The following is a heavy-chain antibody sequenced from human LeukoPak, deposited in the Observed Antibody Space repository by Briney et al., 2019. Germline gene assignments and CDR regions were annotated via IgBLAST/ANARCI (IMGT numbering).Heavy chain of an antibody. V-gene: IGHV3-21*01. CDR3: ARVRSLVVAATPHGMDV. Sequence: PGRSLRLSCAASGFTFSSYSMNWVRQAPGKGLEWVSSISSSSSYIYYADSVKGRFTISRDNAKNSLYLQMNSLRAEDTAVYYCARVRSLVVAATPHGMDVWGQGTTVTVSS. CDR1: GFTFSSYS. D-gene: IGHD2-15*01. CDR2: ISSSSSYI. J-gene: IGHJ6*02.